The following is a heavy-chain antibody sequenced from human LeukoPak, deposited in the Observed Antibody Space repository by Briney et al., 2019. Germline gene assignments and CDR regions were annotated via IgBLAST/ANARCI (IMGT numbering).Heavy chain of an antibody. D-gene: IGHD2-15*01. CDR3: TRGLFFQQLVAGDD. V-gene: IGHV1-2*02. CDR1: GYTFTGYY. Sequence: ASVKVSCKASGYTFTGYYMHWVRQAPGQGLEWMGWINPNSGGTNYAQKFQGRVTMTRDTSISTAYMELSRLRSDDTAVYYCTRGLFFQQLVAGDDWGQGTLVTVSS. J-gene: IGHJ4*02. CDR2: INPNSGGT.